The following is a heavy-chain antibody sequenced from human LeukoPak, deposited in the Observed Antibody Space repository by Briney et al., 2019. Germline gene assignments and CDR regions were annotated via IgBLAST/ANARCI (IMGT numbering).Heavy chain of an antibody. CDR1: GGSISSSSYY. CDR2: IYYSGST. CDR3: ARDYGGNEGYFDY. Sequence: SETLSLTCTVSGGSISSSSYYWGWIRQPPGKGLEWIGSIYYSGSTYYNPSLKSRVTISVDTSKNQFSLKLSSVTAADTAVYYCARDYGGNEGYFDYWGQGTLVTVSS. D-gene: IGHD4-23*01. V-gene: IGHV4-39*07. J-gene: IGHJ4*02.